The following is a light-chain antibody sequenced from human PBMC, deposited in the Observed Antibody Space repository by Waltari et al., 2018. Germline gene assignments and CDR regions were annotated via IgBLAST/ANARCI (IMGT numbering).Light chain of an antibody. Sequence: DIVMTQSPLSLSVTPGESASISSRSSQSLLHSSGNTFLDWYLQKPGQSPQLLIYLVSNRASGVPDRFSGSGSGTDFTLKISRVEAEDVGVYFCMQARQTPWTFVQGTKVEIK. J-gene: IGKJ1*01. CDR1: QSLLHSSGNTF. V-gene: IGKV2-28*01. CDR2: LVS. CDR3: MQARQTPWT.